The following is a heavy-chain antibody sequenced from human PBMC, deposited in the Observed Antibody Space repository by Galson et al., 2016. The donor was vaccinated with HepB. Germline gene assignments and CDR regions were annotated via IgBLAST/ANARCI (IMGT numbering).Heavy chain of an antibody. CDR2: ISGSGGST. D-gene: IGHD3-10*01. CDR3: AKGYGYFDY. V-gene: IGHV3-23*01. J-gene: IGHJ4*01. Sequence: SLRLSCAASGFTFKFYAMSWVRQAPGKGLEWVSVISGSGGSTYYADSVKGRFTISRDNAKNTLYLQMNSLRAEDTAIYYCAKGYGYFDYWGQGTLVTVSS. CDR1: GFTFKFYA.